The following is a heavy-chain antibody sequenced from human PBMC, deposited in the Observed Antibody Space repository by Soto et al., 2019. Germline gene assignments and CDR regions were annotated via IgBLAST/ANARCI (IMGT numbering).Heavy chain of an antibody. D-gene: IGHD5-12*01. CDR2: ISYDGSNK. V-gene: IGHV3-30*03. Sequence: GGSLRLSCAASGFTFSSYGMHWVRQAPGKGLEWVAVISYDGSNKNYADSVKGRFTLSGDSSKNTLYLEMNSLRVEGTAVYYCARVGHNGYDLDFDYWGQGTLVTVSS. J-gene: IGHJ4*02. CDR1: GFTFSSYG. CDR3: ARVGHNGYDLDFDY.